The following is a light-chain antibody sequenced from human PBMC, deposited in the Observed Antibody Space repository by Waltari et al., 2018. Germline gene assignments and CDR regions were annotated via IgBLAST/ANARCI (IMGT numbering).Light chain of an antibody. J-gene: IGKJ1*01. CDR3: QHYVSLPAT. CDR1: QSVSRT. CDR2: GAS. V-gene: IGKV3-20*01. Sequence: EIVLTQSPGTLSLSPGERATLSCRASQSVSRTLAWYQQKPGQAPRLLIYGASTRATGIPARFSGGGSGTDFSLTISRLEPEDFAVYYCQHYVSLPATFGQGTKVEIK.